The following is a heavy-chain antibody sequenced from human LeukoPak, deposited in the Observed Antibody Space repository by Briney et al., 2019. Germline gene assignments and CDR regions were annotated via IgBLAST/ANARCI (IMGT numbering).Heavy chain of an antibody. CDR1: GGSFSGYY. CDR3: ARDIEYSSSRYMDV. D-gene: IGHD6-6*01. J-gene: IGHJ6*03. CDR2: INHSGST. V-gene: IGHV4-34*01. Sequence: PSETLSLTCAVYGGSFSGYYWSWIRQPPGKGLEWIGEINHSGSTNYNPSLKCRVTISVDTSKNQFSLKLSSVTAADTAVYYCARDIEYSSSRYMDVWGKGTTVTVSS.